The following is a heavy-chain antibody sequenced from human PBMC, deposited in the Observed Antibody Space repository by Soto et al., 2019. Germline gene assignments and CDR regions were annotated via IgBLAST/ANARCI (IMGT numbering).Heavy chain of an antibody. Sequence: SETLSLTCAVYGGSFSGYYWSWIRQPPGKGLEWIGEINHSGSTNYNPSLKSRVTISLDTSKNRFSLRLASVTAADTAVYYCARAYHSGLDVWGQGTTVTVSS. V-gene: IGHV4-34*01. CDR1: GGSFSGYY. CDR3: ARAYHSGLDV. J-gene: IGHJ6*02. CDR2: INHSGST.